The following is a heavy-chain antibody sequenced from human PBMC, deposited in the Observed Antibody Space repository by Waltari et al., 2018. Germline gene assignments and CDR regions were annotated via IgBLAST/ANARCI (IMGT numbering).Heavy chain of an antibody. CDR2: INHSGST. J-gene: IGHJ3*02. CDR3: ARGSYTYGAFDI. CDR1: GGSFSGYY. D-gene: IGHD3-16*01. Sequence: QVQLQQWGAGLLKPSETLSLTCAVYGGSFSGYYWSWIRQPPGKGLEWIGEINHSGSTNYNPALKSRVTISVDTSKNQFSLKLSSVTAADTAVYYGARGSYTYGAFDIWGQGTMVTVSS. V-gene: IGHV4-34*01.